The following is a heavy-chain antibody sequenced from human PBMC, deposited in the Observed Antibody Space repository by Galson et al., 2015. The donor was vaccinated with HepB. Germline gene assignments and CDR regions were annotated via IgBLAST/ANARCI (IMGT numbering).Heavy chain of an antibody. CDR3: ARIAGNDYGEPFDY. CDR2: ISSSGGIIK. D-gene: IGHD4-17*01. CDR1: GFTFSGYE. Sequence: SLRLSCAGSGFTFSGYEMNWVRQAPGKGLEWISYISSSGGIIKYYADSVKGRFTISRDNSKTTLFLQMNSLRAEDTAVYYCARIAGNDYGEPFDYWGQGTLVTVSS. V-gene: IGHV3-48*03. J-gene: IGHJ4*02.